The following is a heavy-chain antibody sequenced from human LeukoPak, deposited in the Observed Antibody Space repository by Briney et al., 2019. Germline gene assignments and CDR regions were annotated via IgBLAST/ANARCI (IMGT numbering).Heavy chain of an antibody. D-gene: IGHD4-23*01. CDR3: ARVIAHDYGGNFSPYFDY. CDR1: GGTFSSYA. Sequence: ASVKVSCKASGGTFSSYAISWVRQAPGQGLEWMGGIIPIFGTANYAQKFQGRVTITMDESTSTAYMELSSLRSEDTAVYYCARVIAHDYGGNFSPYFDYWGQGTRVTVSS. V-gene: IGHV1-69*05. CDR2: IIPIFGTA. J-gene: IGHJ4*02.